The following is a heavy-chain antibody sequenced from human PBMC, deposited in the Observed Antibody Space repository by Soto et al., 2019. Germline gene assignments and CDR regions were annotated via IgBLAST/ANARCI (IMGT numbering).Heavy chain of an antibody. D-gene: IGHD3-16*02. Sequence: PPETLSLTCTVSGGSISSYYWSWIRQPPVKGLEWIGYIYYSGSTNYNPSLKSRVTISVDTSKNQFSLKLSSVTAADTAVYYCAKRGSVGNTLYYHAFDICVKGKIVT. V-gene: IGHV4-59*01. CDR2: IYYSGST. J-gene: IGHJ3*02. CDR3: AKRGSVGNTLYYHAFDI. CDR1: GGSISSYY.